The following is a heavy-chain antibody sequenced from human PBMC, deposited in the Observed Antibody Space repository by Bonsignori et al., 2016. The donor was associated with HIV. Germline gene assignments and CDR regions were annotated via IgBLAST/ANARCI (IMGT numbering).Heavy chain of an antibody. V-gene: IGHV3-30*18. Sequence: VRQAPGKGLEWVAVISYDGSNKYYADSVKGRFTISRDNSKNTLYLQMNSLRAEDTAVYYCAKGEGDSSAGWAFDIWGQGTMVTVSS. J-gene: IGHJ3*02. D-gene: IGHD3-22*01. CDR2: ISYDGSNK. CDR3: AKGEGDSSAGWAFDI.